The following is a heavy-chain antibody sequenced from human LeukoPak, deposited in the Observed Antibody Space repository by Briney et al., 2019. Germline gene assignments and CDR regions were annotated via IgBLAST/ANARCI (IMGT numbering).Heavy chain of an antibody. CDR2: ISGSGGST. D-gene: IGHD6-19*01. J-gene: IGHJ4*02. CDR1: GFTFSSYA. CDR3: AKDAHSSGWYKLEYRYFDY. V-gene: IGHV3-23*01. Sequence: GASLRLSCAASGFTFSSYAMSWVRQAPGKGLEWDSAISGSGGSTYYADSVKGRFTISRDNSKNTLYLQMNSLRAEDTAVYYCAKDAHSSGWYKLEYRYFDYWGQGTLVTVSS.